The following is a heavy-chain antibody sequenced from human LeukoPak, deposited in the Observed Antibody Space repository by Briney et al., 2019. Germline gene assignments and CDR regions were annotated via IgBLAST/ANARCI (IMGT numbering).Heavy chain of an antibody. J-gene: IGHJ4*02. CDR2: INPSGGST. Sequence: ASVKVSCKASGYTFTSYYMHWVRQAPGQGLEWMGIINPSGGSTSYAQKLQGRVTMTTDTSTSTAYMELRSLRSDDTAVYYCAIAVAGTGFDYWGQGTLVTVSS. V-gene: IGHV1-46*01. CDR1: GYTFTSYY. CDR3: AIAVAGTGFDY. D-gene: IGHD6-19*01.